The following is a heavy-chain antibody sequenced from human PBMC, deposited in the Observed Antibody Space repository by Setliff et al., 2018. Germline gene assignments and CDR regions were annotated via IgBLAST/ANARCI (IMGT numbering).Heavy chain of an antibody. Sequence: SETLSLTCTVSGGSISSYYWSWIRRPPGKGLEWIGYIYTSGSTNYNPSLKSRVTISVDTSKNQFSLKVSSVTAADTAVYYCARLGTTIPTSGTWTYYYYYYMDVWGKGTTVTVSS. J-gene: IGHJ6*03. CDR2: IYTSGST. D-gene: IGHD2-21*01. V-gene: IGHV4-4*08. CDR3: ARLGTTIPTSGTWTYYYYYYMDV. CDR1: GGSISSYY.